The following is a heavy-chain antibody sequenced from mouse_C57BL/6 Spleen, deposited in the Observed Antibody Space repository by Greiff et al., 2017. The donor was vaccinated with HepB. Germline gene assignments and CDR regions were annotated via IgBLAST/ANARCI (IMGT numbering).Heavy chain of an antibody. CDR1: GFTFSDYY. J-gene: IGHJ1*03. Sequence: EVQVVESGGGLVQPGGSLKLSCAASGFTFSDYYMYWVRQTPEKRLEWVAYISNGGGSTYYPDTVKGRFTISRDNAKNTLYLQMSRLKSEDTAMYYCARHGDYDWYFDVWGTGTTVTVSS. D-gene: IGHD2-4*01. CDR3: ARHGDYDWYFDV. CDR2: ISNGGGST. V-gene: IGHV5-12*01.